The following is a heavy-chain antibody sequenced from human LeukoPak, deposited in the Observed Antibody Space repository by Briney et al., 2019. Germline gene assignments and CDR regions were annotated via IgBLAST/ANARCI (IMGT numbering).Heavy chain of an antibody. CDR1: GFSVINNY. CDR3: ARALEIVKIDS. CDR2: IYSGNIT. V-gene: IGHV3-66*01. D-gene: IGHD2/OR15-2a*01. Sequence: GGSLRLSCAASGFSVINNYMSWVRQAPGKGLQWVSIIYSGNITHYADSVKGRFIISRDNSKNTVYLQMNTLTAEDTAVYYCARALEIVKIDSWGQGTLVTVSS. J-gene: IGHJ4*02.